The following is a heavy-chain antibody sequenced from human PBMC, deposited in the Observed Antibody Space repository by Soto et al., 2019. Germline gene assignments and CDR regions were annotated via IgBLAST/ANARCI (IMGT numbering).Heavy chain of an antibody. CDR3: ARDRERGYSYGYFDY. CDR1: GGSISSGYYY. J-gene: IGHJ4*02. Sequence: SETLSLTCTVSGGSISSGYYYWSWIRQPPGKGLEWLGYIYYSGSSYYNPSLKSRITISVDTSKNQFSLNLSSVTAADTAVYYCARDRERGYSYGYFDYWGQGTLVTVSS. V-gene: IGHV4-30-4*01. CDR2: IYYSGSS. D-gene: IGHD5-18*01.